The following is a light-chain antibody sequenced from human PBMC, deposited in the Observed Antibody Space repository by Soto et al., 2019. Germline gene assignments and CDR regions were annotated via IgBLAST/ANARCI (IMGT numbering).Light chain of an antibody. CDR1: QSISSY. J-gene: IGKJ2*02. CDR2: AAS. CDR3: HQGYSTPST. Sequence: DIQMTQSPSSLSASVGDRVTITCRASQSISSYLNWYQQKPGTAPKLLIYAASSLQSGVPSRFSGSGSRTDFTLTISSLQPEDCATSYCHQGYSTPSTFVQGTKLEIK. V-gene: IGKV1-39*01.